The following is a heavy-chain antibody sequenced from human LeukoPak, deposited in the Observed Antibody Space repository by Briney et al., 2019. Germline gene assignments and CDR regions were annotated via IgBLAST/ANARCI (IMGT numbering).Heavy chain of an antibody. CDR1: GGTFSSYA. CDR2: IIPIFGTA. Sequence: GSSVKVSCKASGGTFSSYAISWVRQAPGQGLEWMGGIIPIFGTANYAQKFQGRVTMTRDTSTSTVYMELSSLRSEDTAVYYCAGGLLLGSGWYSGYYGMDVWGQGTTVTVSS. CDR3: AGGLLLGSGWYSGYYGMDV. J-gene: IGHJ6*02. V-gene: IGHV1-69*05. D-gene: IGHD6-19*01.